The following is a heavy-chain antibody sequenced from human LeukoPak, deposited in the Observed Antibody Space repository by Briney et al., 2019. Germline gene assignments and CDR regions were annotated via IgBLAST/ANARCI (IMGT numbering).Heavy chain of an antibody. CDR2: IRYDGSNK. J-gene: IGHJ6*03. CDR3: AKGPGYYYGSGSSYMDV. D-gene: IGHD3-10*01. Sequence: PGGSLRLSCAASGFTFSSYGMHWVRQAPGKGLEWVAFIRYDGSNKYYADSVKGRFTISRDNSKNTLYLQMNSLRAEDTAVYYCAKGPGYYYGSGSSYMDVWGKGTTVTISS. CDR1: GFTFSSYG. V-gene: IGHV3-30*02.